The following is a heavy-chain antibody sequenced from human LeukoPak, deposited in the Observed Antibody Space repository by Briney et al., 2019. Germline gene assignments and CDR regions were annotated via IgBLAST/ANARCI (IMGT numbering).Heavy chain of an antibody. D-gene: IGHD3-22*01. CDR2: INHSGST. Sequence: SETLSLTCAVYGGSFSGYYWSWIRQPPGKGLEWIGEINHSGSTNYNPSLKSRVTISVDTSKNQFSLKLSSVTAADTAVYYCARVKWLRLDYWGQGILVTVSS. CDR1: GGSFSGYY. CDR3: ARVKWLRLDY. V-gene: IGHV4-34*01. J-gene: IGHJ4*02.